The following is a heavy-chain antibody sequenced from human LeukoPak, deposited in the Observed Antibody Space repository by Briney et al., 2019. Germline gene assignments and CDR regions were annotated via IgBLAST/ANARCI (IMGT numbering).Heavy chain of an antibody. CDR3: ARVYCSSTSCPYWFDP. J-gene: IGHJ5*02. Sequence: ASVKVSCKASGYTFTSYYMHWVRQAPGQGLEWMGIIDPSGGSTSYAQKFQGRVTMTRDTSISTAYMELSRLRSDDTAVYYCARVYCSSTSCPYWFDPWGQGTLVTVSS. D-gene: IGHD2-2*01. V-gene: IGHV1-46*01. CDR2: IDPSGGST. CDR1: GYTFTSYY.